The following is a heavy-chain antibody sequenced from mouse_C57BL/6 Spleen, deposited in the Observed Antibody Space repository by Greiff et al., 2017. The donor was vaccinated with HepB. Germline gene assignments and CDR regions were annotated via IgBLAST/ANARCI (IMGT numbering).Heavy chain of an antibody. Sequence: VQLKESGAELVRPGSSVKMSCKTSGYTFTSYGINWVKQRPGQGLEWIGYIYIGNGYTEYNDKFKGKATLTSDTSSSTAYMQLSSLTSEDSAIYFCARSDYDSSYVDYWGRGTTLTVSS. J-gene: IGHJ2*01. CDR3: ARSDYDSSYVDY. CDR1: GYTFTSYG. V-gene: IGHV1-58*01. D-gene: IGHD1-1*01. CDR2: IYIGNGYT.